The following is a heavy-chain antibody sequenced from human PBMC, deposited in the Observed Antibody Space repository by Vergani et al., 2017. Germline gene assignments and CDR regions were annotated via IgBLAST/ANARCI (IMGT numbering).Heavy chain of an antibody. V-gene: IGHV4-39*01. CDR2: IYYSGST. Sequence: QVQLQESGPGLVKPSETLSLTCTVSGGSISSSSYYWGWIRQPPGKGLEWIGSIYYSGSTYYNPSLKSRVTISVDTSKNQFSLKLSSVTAADTAVYYCARGRGYQLLFGHRRKPFDYWGQGTLVTVSS. CDR3: ARGRGYQLLFGHRRKPFDY. J-gene: IGHJ4*02. CDR1: GGSISSSSYY. D-gene: IGHD2-2*01.